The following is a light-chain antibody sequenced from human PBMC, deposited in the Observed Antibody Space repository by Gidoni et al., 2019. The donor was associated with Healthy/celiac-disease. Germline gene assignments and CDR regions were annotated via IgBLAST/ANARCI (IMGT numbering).Light chain of an antibody. CDR2: DAS. Sequence: DIVLTQSPATLSLSPGERATLSCRASQSVSSYFAWYQQKPGQAPRLLIYDASNSAPGIPARFSGSGSWTDFTLTISSLVPEESAVYYCQQRSNWPPAVTFGGXTKVEIK. CDR1: QSVSSY. V-gene: IGKV3-11*01. CDR3: QQRSNWPPAVT. J-gene: IGKJ4*01.